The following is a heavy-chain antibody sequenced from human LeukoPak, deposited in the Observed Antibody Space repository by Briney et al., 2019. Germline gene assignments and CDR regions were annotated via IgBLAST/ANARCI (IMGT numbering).Heavy chain of an antibody. Sequence: PGGSLRLSCAASGVTFSSYAMCWVRQAPGKGLEWVSGISGTGGRTYYADSVKGRFTISRDNSRNTLYLQMNSLRAEDTAVYYCAKDLRYDSSGYFDYWGQGTRVTVSS. CDR3: AKDLRYDSSGYFDY. J-gene: IGHJ4*02. D-gene: IGHD3-22*01. CDR1: GVTFSSYA. CDR2: ISGTGGRT. V-gene: IGHV3-23*01.